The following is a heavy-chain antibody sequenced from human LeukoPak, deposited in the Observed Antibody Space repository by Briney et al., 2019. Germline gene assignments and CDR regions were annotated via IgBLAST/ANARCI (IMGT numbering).Heavy chain of an antibody. Sequence: GGSLRLSCAASGFTFSIYSMNWVRQPPGKGLEWVSYTSSSATSIYYADSVRRRFTISRDNAKNSLFLQMDSLRDDDTAVYYCASSDDYGGNRFDYWGRGTLVTVSS. CDR2: TSSSATSI. V-gene: IGHV3-48*02. CDR3: ASSDDYGGNRFDY. D-gene: IGHD4-23*01. J-gene: IGHJ4*02. CDR1: GFTFSIYS.